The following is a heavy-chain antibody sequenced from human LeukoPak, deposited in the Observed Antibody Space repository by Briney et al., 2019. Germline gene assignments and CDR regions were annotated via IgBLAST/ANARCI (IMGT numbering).Heavy chain of an antibody. CDR1: GFTFSNYW. CDR3: ARVQSPPIVVVPAATYSSSWYGAFDI. D-gene: IGHD2-2*01. CDR2: IKQVGGVK. J-gene: IGHJ3*02. V-gene: IGHV3-7*03. Sequence: GGSLRLSCVASGFTFSNYWMSWVRQAPGKGLEWVANIKQVGGVKYYVDSVKGRFTISRDNAKNSLYLQMNSLRAEDTAVYYCARVQSPPIVVVPAATYSSSWYGAFDIWGQGTMVTVSS.